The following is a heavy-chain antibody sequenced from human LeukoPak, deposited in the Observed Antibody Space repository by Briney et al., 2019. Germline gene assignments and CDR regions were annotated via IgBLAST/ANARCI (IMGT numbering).Heavy chain of an antibody. CDR1: GGSISSSSYY. V-gene: IGHV4-39*07. J-gene: IGHJ6*03. CDR2: IYYSGST. CDR3: AREALYYYYYMDV. Sequence: SETLSLTCTVSGGSISSSSYYWGWIRQPPGKGLEWIGSIYYSGSTYYNPSLKSRVTMSVDTSKNQFSLKLSSVTAADTAVYYCAREALYYYYYMDVWGKGTTVTVSS.